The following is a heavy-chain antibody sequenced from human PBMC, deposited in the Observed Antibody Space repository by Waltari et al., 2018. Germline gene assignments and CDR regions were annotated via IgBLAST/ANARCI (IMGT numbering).Heavy chain of an antibody. CDR3: ARVTSGWYSSASRGENPNPFYYYYGMDV. Sequence: QVQLQESGPGLVKPSETLSLTCTVSGGSISSYYWSWIRQPPGKGLEWIGYIYYSGSTKYNPSLKSRVTISIDTSKNQVSLKLSSVTAADTAVYYCARVTSGWYSSASRGENPNPFYYYYGMDVWGQGTTVTVSS. J-gene: IGHJ6*02. CDR1: GGSISSYY. D-gene: IGHD6-19*01. CDR2: IYYSGST. V-gene: IGHV4-59*01.